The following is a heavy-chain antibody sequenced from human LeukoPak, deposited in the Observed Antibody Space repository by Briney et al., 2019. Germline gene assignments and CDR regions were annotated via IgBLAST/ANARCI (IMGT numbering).Heavy chain of an antibody. CDR1: GFTFSSLG. CDR3: ARKETGTSTW. D-gene: IGHD1-1*01. J-gene: IGHJ4*02. V-gene: IGHV3-30*02. CDR2: IRYDGGNI. Sequence: GGSLRLSCAASGFTFSSLGMHWVRQAPGKGLEWVAFIRYDGGNIHYADSVKGRFTISRDNSKNTLYLQMNSLRAEDTAVYYCARKETGTSTWWGQGTLVTVSS.